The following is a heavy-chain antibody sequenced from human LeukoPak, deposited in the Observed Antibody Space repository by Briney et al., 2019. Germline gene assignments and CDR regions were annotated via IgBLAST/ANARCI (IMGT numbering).Heavy chain of an antibody. CDR3: AVGGRGYSGYPADY. D-gene: IGHD5-12*01. CDR1: GFTFSTYV. Sequence: GGSLRLSCAASGFTFSTYVMNWFRQAPGKGLEWVSYISSSSSTIYYADSVKGRFTISRDNAKNSLYLQMNSLRDEDTAVYYCAVGGRGYSGYPADYWGQGTLVTVSS. CDR2: ISSSSSTI. V-gene: IGHV3-48*02. J-gene: IGHJ4*02.